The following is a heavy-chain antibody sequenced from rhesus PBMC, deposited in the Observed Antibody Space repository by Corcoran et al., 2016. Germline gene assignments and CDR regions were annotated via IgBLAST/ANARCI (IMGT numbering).Heavy chain of an antibody. V-gene: IGHV4-173*01. J-gene: IGHJ5-2*02. CDR3: ATLVGVPGSLDV. Sequence: QVQLQESGPGLVKPAETLSLTCAGSGGSVSSNYWSWIRQSQGKGLGWIGRISGSGGGADYHPSLKRRVTLSTETSKNQFSLRLTSVTAADTALYFCATLVGVPGSLDVWGRGVLVTVSS. CDR1: GGSVSSNY. CDR2: ISGSGGGA. D-gene: IGHD2-39*01.